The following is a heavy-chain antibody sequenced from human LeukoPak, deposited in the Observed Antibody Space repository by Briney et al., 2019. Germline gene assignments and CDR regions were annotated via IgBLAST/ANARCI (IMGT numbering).Heavy chain of an antibody. V-gene: IGHV4-34*01. J-gene: IGHJ4*02. Sequence: SETLSLTCAVDGGSFSGYYWSLIRQPPGKGLEWIGESNHSGSTNYNPSLKSRVTISVDTSKNQFSLKLSSVTAADTAVYYCARVLTDIVAMKRERFDYWGQGTLVTVSS. CDR2: SNHSGST. D-gene: IGHD5-12*01. CDR3: ARVLTDIVAMKRERFDY. CDR1: GGSFSGYY.